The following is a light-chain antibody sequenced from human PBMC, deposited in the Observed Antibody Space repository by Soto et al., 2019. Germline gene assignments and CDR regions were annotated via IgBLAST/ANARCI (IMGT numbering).Light chain of an antibody. CDR2: GNS. Sequence: QSVLTQPPSVSGAPCQRVTISCTGSSSNIGAGYDVHWYQQLPGTAPKLLIYGNSNRPSGVPDRFSGSKSGTSASLAITGLQAEDEADYYCQSYDSSLSLYVFGTGTRSPS. V-gene: IGLV1-40*01. J-gene: IGLJ1*01. CDR1: SSNIGAGYD. CDR3: QSYDSSLSLYV.